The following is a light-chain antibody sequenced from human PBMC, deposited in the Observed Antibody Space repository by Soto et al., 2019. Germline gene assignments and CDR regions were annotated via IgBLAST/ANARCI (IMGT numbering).Light chain of an antibody. J-gene: IGKJ1*01. CDR1: QSISSSH. CDR2: GAS. CDR3: HQYGSAPAWT. Sequence: EIVLTQSPGTLSLFPGERATLSCRASQSISSSHLAWYQQKPGQAPRLLIYGASSRATGIPDRFSGAGSATDFTLTISRLEPEDFAVYYCHQYGSAPAWTFGQGTKVEIK. V-gene: IGKV3-20*01.